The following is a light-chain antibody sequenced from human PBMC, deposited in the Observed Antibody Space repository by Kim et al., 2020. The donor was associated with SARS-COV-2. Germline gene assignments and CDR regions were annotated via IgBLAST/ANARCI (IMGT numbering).Light chain of an antibody. CDR1: DIGTKS. J-gene: IGLJ3*02. CDR3: QVWDSGSDQWV. V-gene: IGLV3-21*04. Sequence: APGKTATITCGGDDIGTKSVHWYQQKPGQAPVLVIYYATARPSGIPERFSASNSGNTATLTVSRVEAGDEADYYCQVWDSGSDQWVFGGGTQLTVL. CDR2: YAT.